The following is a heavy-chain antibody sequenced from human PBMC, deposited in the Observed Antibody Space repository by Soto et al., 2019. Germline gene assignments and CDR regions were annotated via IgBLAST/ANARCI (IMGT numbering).Heavy chain of an antibody. V-gene: IGHV4-59*08. D-gene: IGHD3-3*01. CDR3: ASLPYYDFWSGYFPGNR. CDR1: GGSISSYY. CDR2: IYYSGST. J-gene: IGHJ4*02. Sequence: SETLSLTCTVSGGSISSYYWSWIRQPPGKGLEWIGYIYYSGSTNYNPSLKSRVTISVDTSKNQFSLKLSSVTAADTAVYYCASLPYYDFWSGYFPGNRWGQGTLVTVSS.